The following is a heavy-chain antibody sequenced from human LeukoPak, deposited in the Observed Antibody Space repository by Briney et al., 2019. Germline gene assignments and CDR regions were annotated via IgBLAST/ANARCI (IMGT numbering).Heavy chain of an antibody. CDR1: GYSFTSYR. V-gene: IGHV5-51*01. D-gene: IGHD1-26*01. J-gene: IGHJ6*03. CDR2: IYPGDSDT. CDR3: ATQTISSGSYYYYYYMDV. Sequence: GESLKISCKGSGYSFTSYRIGWVRQMPGKGLEWMGIIYPGDSDTRYSPSFQGQVTISADKSISTAYLQWSSLKASDTAMYYCATQTISSGSYYYYYYMDVWGKGTTVTVSS.